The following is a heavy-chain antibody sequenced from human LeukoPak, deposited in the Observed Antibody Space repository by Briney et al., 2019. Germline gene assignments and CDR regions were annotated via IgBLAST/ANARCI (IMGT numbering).Heavy chain of an antibody. V-gene: IGHV3-48*04. CDR2: ISTSSSTI. CDR3: ARELVVITHADDY. J-gene: IGHJ4*02. CDR1: GFTFSNFN. D-gene: IGHD3-22*01. Sequence: GGSLRPSCAASGFTFSNFNMNWVRQAPGKGLEWVSYISTSSSTIYYADSVKGRFTISRDNAKNSLYLQMNSLRAEDTAVYYCARELVVITHADDYWGQGTLVTVSS.